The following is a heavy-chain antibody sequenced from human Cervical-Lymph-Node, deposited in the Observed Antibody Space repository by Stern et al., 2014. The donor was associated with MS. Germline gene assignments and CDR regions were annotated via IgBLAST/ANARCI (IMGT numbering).Heavy chain of an antibody. Sequence: VQLVESGTEVKKPGASMKVSCKTSGLIFTNYYIHWVRQAPGQGLEWMGIINPSGGSTDSAQEFQGRLTLTRDTSTTTVYMQLSSLRSEDTAVYYCARYYDGYDGGLDYWGQGTVVIVSS. CDR2: INPSGGST. CDR1: GLIFTNYY. V-gene: IGHV1-46*03. J-gene: IGHJ4*02. CDR3: ARYYDGYDGGLDY. D-gene: IGHD5-12*01.